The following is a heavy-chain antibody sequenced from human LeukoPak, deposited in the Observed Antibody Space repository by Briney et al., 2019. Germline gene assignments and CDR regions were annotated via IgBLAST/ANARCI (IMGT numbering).Heavy chain of an antibody. D-gene: IGHD6-13*01. J-gene: IGHJ4*02. V-gene: IGHV3-30-3*01. CDR1: GFTFSSYA. Sequence: QTGGSLRLSCAASGFTFSSYAMHWVRQAPGKGLEWVAVISYDGSNKYYADSVKGRSTISRDNSKNTLYLQMNSLRAEDTAVYYCARDLAHPGYSSSWYLDYWGQGTLVTVSS. CDR3: ARDLAHPGYSSSWYLDY. CDR2: ISYDGSNK.